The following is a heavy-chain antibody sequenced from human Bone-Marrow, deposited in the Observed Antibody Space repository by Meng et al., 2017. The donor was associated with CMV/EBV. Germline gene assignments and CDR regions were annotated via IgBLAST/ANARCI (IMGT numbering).Heavy chain of an antibody. J-gene: IGHJ4*02. CDR1: GGTLRSYA. V-gene: IGHV1-69*12. CDR3: ARGGEWLEWGDFDY. Sequence: QVRVVQAGVGVKKLGSQVKVYCKACGGTLRSYASSWGRQAPGQGLEWMGGIIPIFGTANHAQKFQGRVTITADESTSTAYMELSRLRSDDTAVYYCARGGEWLEWGDFDYWGQGTLVTVSS. D-gene: IGHD6-19*01. CDR2: IIPIFGTA.